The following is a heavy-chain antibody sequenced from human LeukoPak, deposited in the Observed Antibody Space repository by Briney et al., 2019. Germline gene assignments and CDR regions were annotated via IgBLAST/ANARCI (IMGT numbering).Heavy chain of an antibody. CDR1: GGTFSSYA. Sequence: GASVKVSCKASGGTFSSYAISWVRQAPGQGLEWMGGIIPIFGTASYAQKFQGRVTITADESTSTAYMELSSLRSEDTAVYYCAREDYYGSGSYLNYWGQGTLVTVSS. J-gene: IGHJ4*02. CDR3: AREDYYGSGSYLNY. D-gene: IGHD3-10*01. V-gene: IGHV1-69*13. CDR2: IIPIFGTA.